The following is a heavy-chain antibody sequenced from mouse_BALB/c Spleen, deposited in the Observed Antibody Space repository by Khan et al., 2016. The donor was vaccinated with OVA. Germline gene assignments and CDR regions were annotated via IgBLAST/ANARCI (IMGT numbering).Heavy chain of an antibody. CDR3: ARAYYRYDGYYAMDL. V-gene: IGHV2-6-4*01. J-gene: IGHJ4*01. D-gene: IGHD2-14*01. Sequence: QVQLKESGPGLVAPSQSLSITCTVSGFSLSRYNIHWVRQPPGKGLEWLGMIWGGGVTDYNSTLKSRLSINKDNSKSQVFLKMNSRQTDDTAMYYWARAYYRYDGYYAMDLWGQGTSVTVSS. CDR1: GFSLSRYN. CDR2: IWGGGVT.